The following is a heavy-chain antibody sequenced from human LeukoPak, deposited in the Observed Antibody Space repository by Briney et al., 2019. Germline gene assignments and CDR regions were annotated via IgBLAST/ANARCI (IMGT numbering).Heavy chain of an antibody. CDR1: GGSISSYY. J-gene: IGHJ3*02. CDR2: IHYTGRA. CDR3: ARHFDNGDYKKTFDI. Sequence: PSETLSLTCTVSGGSISSYYWVWIRQPPGKGLECIASIHYTGRAYYNPSLKSRATISADTSKNHFSLKLSSVTAAATAVYYCARHFDNGDYKKTFDIWGQGTMVTVSS. D-gene: IGHD4-17*01. V-gene: IGHV4-39*01.